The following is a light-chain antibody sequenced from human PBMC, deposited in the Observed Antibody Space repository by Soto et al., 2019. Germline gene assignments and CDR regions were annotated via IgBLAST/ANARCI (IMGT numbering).Light chain of an antibody. CDR2: IND. J-gene: IGLJ1*01. V-gene: IGLV1-44*01. Sequence: QSVLTQPPSASGTRGQRITISCSGSSSNIGDNPVNWYQQLPGAAPKLLIYINDQRPSGVPDRFSGSKSGTSASLAISGLQPEDEADYYCAAWDDSLNALFGTGTKFTVL. CDR3: AAWDDSLNAL. CDR1: SSNIGDNP.